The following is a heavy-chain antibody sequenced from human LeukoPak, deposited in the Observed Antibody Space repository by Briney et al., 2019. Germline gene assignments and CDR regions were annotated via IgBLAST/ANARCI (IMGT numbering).Heavy chain of an antibody. J-gene: IGHJ4*02. CDR3: ARERRDGYNYDY. D-gene: IGHD5-24*01. CDR1: GYTFTRYY. CDR2: INPNSGGT. Sequence: GASVKVSGKASGYTFTRYYMHWVRQAPGQGLEWMGWINPNSGGTNYAQKFEGRVTMTRDTSISTAYMELSRLRSDDTAVYYCARERRDGYNYDYWGQGTLVTVSS. V-gene: IGHV1-2*02.